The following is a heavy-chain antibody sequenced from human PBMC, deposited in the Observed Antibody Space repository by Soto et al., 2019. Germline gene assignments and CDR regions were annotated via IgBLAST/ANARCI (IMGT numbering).Heavy chain of an antibody. CDR1: GYSFAGYW. CDR3: ARQIYDSDTGPNFQYYFDS. D-gene: IGHD3-22*01. CDR2: IDPSDSQT. V-gene: IGHV5-10-1*01. J-gene: IGHJ4*02. Sequence: GESLKISRKGSGYSFAGYWITWVRQKPGKGLEWMGRIDPSDSQTYYSPSFRGHVTISATKSIATVFLQWSSLRASDTAMYYCARQIYDSDTGPNFQYYFDSWGQGTPVTVSS.